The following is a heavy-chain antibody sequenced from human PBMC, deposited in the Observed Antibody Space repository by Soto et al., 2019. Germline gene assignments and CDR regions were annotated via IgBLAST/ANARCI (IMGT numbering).Heavy chain of an antibody. J-gene: IGHJ4*02. D-gene: IGHD2-21*01. V-gene: IGHV1-69*01. CDR1: GGIFSSFG. CDR2: IIPILGTA. CDR3: ATDHLGRGGAPYGFEY. Sequence: QVQLVQSGAEVKKTGSSMKVSCKAAGGIFSSFGISWVRQAPGQGPEWMGGIIPILGTANYAQKFQGRITITADESTSTSYMELSSLRSEDTAVYFCATDHLGRGGAPYGFEYWGQGTPVIVSS.